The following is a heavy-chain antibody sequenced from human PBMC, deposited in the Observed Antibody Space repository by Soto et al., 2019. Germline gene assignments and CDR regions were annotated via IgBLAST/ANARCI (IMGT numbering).Heavy chain of an antibody. CDR1: SGSISSLNW. D-gene: IGHD3-10*01. CDR2: IYHSGST. V-gene: IGHV4-4*02. Sequence: QVQLQESGPGLVKPSGTLSLTCGVSSGSISSLNWWTWVRHPPGKGLEWIGEIYHSGSTNYNPSLKSRVTMSVDKSNNQFSLKLSSVTAADTAVYYCARYASGRSYFDYWGQGILVTVSS. J-gene: IGHJ4*02. CDR3: ARYASGRSYFDY.